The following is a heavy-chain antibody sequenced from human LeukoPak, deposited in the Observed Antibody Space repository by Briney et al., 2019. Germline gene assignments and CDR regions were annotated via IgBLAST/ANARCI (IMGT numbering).Heavy chain of an antibody. Sequence: GGSLRLSCAASGFTFNAYAIHWVRQAPGKGLEWVSLVKGDGVTTDYANSVKGRFTVSRDNSKNSLYLQMSNLRTEDTALYYCVRDTGSGWDFDYWGQGTLVTVSS. V-gene: IGHV3-43*02. CDR1: GFTFNAYA. CDR3: VRDTGSGWDFDY. CDR2: VKGDGVTT. D-gene: IGHD6-19*01. J-gene: IGHJ4*02.